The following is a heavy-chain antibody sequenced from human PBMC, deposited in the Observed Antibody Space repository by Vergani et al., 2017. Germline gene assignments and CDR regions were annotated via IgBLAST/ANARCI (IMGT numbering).Heavy chain of an antibody. J-gene: IGHJ4*02. D-gene: IGHD6-19*01. CDR1: GGSISSYY. V-gene: IGHV4-59*04. CDR2: INHSGST. CDR3: AWRGFPRGYSSGWFDD. Sequence: QVQLQESGPGLVKPSETLSLTCTVSGGSISSYYWSWIRQPPGKGLEWIGEINHSGSTNYNPSLKSRVTISVDTSKNQFSLKLSSVTAADTAVYYCAWRGFPRGYSSGWFDDWGQGTLVTVSS.